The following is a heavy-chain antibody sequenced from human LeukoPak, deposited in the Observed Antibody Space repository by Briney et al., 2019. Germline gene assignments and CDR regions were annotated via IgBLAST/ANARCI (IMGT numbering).Heavy chain of an antibody. D-gene: IGHD4-17*01. Sequence: SVKVSCKASGGTFSSYAISWVRQAPGQGLEWMGRIIPILGIANYAQKFQGRVTITADKSTSTAYMELSSLRSEDTAVYYCARGSSLDYGDYKGMDVWGQGTTVTVSS. CDR1: GGTFSSYA. J-gene: IGHJ6*02. CDR2: IIPILGIA. V-gene: IGHV1-69*04. CDR3: ARGSSLDYGDYKGMDV.